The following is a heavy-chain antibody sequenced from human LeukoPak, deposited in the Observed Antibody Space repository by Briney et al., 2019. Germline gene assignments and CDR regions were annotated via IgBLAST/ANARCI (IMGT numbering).Heavy chain of an antibody. CDR2: IWDDGSNK. CDR1: GFTFSTYG. V-gene: IGHV3-33*01. CDR3: ARDQGCTSTNCYSLFFHY. Sequence: GSSLRLSCAASGFTFSTYGMHWVRQAPGKGLESVALIWDDGSNKYYADSVKGRFTISRDNYKNTLYLQMNSLRAEDTAVYYCARDQGCTSTNCYSLFFHYWGQGPLVTVSS. J-gene: IGHJ4*02. D-gene: IGHD2-2*01.